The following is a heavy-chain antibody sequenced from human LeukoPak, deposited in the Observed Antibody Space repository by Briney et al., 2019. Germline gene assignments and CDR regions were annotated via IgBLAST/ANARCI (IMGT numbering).Heavy chain of an antibody. Sequence: GGSLRLSCAASGFTVSTYAMSWVRQAPGKGLEWVSAISGSGGSTYYADSVKGRFTISRDNSKNTLYLQMNSLRAEDTAVYYCAKERGGSTSVNDYWGQGTLVTVSS. CDR2: ISGSGGST. CDR3: AKERGGSTSVNDY. J-gene: IGHJ4*01. CDR1: GFTVSTYA. V-gene: IGHV3-23*01. D-gene: IGHD2-2*01.